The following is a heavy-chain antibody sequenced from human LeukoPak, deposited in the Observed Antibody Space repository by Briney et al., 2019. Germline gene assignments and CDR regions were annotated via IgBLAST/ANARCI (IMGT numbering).Heavy chain of an antibody. Sequence: GGSLRLSCSASGFTFSSYGMHWVRQAPGKGLEWVSGISWNSGSIGYADSVKGRFTISRDNAKNSLYLQMNSLRAEDTALYYCAKDIDTAINAFDIWGQGTMVTVSS. J-gene: IGHJ3*02. CDR3: AKDIDTAINAFDI. CDR1: GFTFSSYG. D-gene: IGHD5-18*01. CDR2: ISWNSGSI. V-gene: IGHV3-9*01.